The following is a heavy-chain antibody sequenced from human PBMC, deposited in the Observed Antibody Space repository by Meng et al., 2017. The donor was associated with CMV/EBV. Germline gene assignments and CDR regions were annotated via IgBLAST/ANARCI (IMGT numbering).Heavy chain of an antibody. J-gene: IGHJ6*02. CDR3: AREGYSYGDYYYGMDV. CDR2: IYYSGST. CDR1: GGSISSSSYY. V-gene: IGHV4-39*07. D-gene: IGHD5-18*01. Sequence: SETLSLTCTVSGGSISSSSYYWGWIRQPPGKGLEGIGSIYYSGSTYYNPSLKSRVTISVDTSKNQFSLKLSSVTAADTAVYYCAREGYSYGDYYYGMDVWGQGTTVTVSS.